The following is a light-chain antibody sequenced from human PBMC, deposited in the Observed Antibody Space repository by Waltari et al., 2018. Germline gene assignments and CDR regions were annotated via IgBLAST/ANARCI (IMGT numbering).Light chain of an antibody. J-gene: IGKJ4*01. CDR2: DAS. V-gene: IGKV1-33*01. CDR3: QQFDNLLLT. Sequence: DIQMTQSPSSLSASVGDRVTITCQASQDINNYLNWYQQKPGNPPKLLIYDASNLETGVPSRFSGSGSGTDFTLTISSLQPEDVATYYCQQFDNLLLTFGGGTKVDI. CDR1: QDINNY.